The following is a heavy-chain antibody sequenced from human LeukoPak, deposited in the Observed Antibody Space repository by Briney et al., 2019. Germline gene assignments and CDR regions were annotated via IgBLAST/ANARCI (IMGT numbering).Heavy chain of an antibody. J-gene: IGHJ4*02. D-gene: IGHD6-13*01. CDR3: AKDLRSRIAAAGAPDY. CDR2: ISNSFSPI. V-gene: IGHV3-48*01. CDR1: GFTFSDYS. Sequence: GGSLRLSCAASGFTFSDYSMNWVRQAPGKGLEWVSYISNSFSPIYYADSVKGRFTISRDNSKNTLYLQMNSLRAEDTAVYYCAKDLRSRIAAAGAPDYWGQGTLVTVSS.